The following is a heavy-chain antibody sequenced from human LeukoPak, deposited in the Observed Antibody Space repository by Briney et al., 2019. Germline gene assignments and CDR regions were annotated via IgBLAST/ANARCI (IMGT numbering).Heavy chain of an antibody. CDR3: ARRPYYYYDSSGPVQNAFDI. J-gene: IGHJ3*02. V-gene: IGHV4-39*07. CDR2: IYYSGST. D-gene: IGHD3-22*01. CDR1: GGSISSSSYY. Sequence: SETLSLTCTVSGGSISSSSYYWGWIRQPPGKGLEWIGSIYYSGSTYYNPSLKSRVTISVDTSKNQFSLKLSSVTAADTAVYYCARRPYYYYDSSGPVQNAFDIWGQGTMVTVPS.